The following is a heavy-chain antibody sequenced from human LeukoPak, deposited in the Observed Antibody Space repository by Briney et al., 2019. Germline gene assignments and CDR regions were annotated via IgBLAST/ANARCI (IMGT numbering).Heavy chain of an antibody. V-gene: IGHV1-2*04. CDR1: GYTFTGYY. J-gene: IGHJ4*02. D-gene: IGHD6-19*01. Sequence: ASVKVSCKASGYTFTGYYMHWVRQAPGQGLEWMGWINPNSGGTNYAQKFQGWATMTRDTSISTAYMELSRLRSDDTAVYYCARVTVAGNLDYWGQGTLVTVSS. CDR3: ARVTVAGNLDY. CDR2: INPNSGGT.